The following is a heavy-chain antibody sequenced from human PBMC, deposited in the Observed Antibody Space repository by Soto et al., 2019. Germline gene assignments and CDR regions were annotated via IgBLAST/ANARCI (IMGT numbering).Heavy chain of an antibody. CDR1: GFTFSSYA. CDR2: ISYDGSNK. Sequence: GSLRLSCAASGFTFSSYAMHWVRQAPGKGLEWVAVISYDGSNKYYADSVKGRFTISRDNSKNTLYLQMNSLRAEDTAVYYCARDLLKTNPLTMGYCSGGSCYSGSDYWGQGTLVTVSS. D-gene: IGHD2-15*01. V-gene: IGHV3-30-3*01. J-gene: IGHJ4*02. CDR3: ARDLLKTNPLTMGYCSGGSCYSGSDY.